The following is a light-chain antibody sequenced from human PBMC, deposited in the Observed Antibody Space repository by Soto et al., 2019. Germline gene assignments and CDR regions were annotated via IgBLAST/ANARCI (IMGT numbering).Light chain of an antibody. CDR3: AAWDDSLRAVI. J-gene: IGLJ2*01. Sequence: QSVLTQPPSASGTPGQRVTISCSGSSSNIGSNYVYWYQQLPGTAPKLLIYRNNQRPSGVPDRFSGSKSGTSASLAISGLRSEDEADYYCAAWDDSLRAVIFGGGTQLPVL. V-gene: IGLV1-47*01. CDR2: RNN. CDR1: SSNIGSNY.